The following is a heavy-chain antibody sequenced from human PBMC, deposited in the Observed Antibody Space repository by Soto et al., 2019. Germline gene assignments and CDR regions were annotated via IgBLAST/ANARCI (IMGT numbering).Heavy chain of an antibody. CDR2: IYYSGST. CDR3: ARSPSLNFGVVTAYYFDY. J-gene: IGHJ4*02. V-gene: IGHV4-31*03. D-gene: IGHD3-3*01. CDR1: GCSISSGGYY. Sequence: PSETLSLTCTVSGCSISSGGYYWSWIRQHPGKGLEWIGYIYYSGSTYYNPSLKSRVTISVDTSKNQFSLKLSSVTAADTAVYYCARSPSLNFGVVTAYYFDYWGQGTLVTVS.